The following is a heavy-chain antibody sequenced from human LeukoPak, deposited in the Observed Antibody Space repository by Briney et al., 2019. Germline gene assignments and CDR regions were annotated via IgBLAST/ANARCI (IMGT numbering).Heavy chain of an antibody. CDR3: ARGRDRSKAGDL. J-gene: IGHJ5*02. Sequence: SETLSLTCAVHGGSCDDYYCSWIRQPPGKGLEWIGEIHPHGIFYYNSSLTSRVTISIETSKSQFSLRLTSVTAADTALYYCARGRDRSKAGDLWGQGSLVIVSS. V-gene: IGHV4-34*01. D-gene: IGHD5-24*01. CDR1: GGSCDDYY. CDR2: IHPHGIF.